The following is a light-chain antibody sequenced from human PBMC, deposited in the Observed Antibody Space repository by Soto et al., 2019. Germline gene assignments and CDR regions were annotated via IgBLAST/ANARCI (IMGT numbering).Light chain of an antibody. CDR1: SRDVGGYNY. CDR3: SSYTTSNTRQIV. J-gene: IGLJ1*01. V-gene: IGLV2-14*03. Sequence: QSALTQPASVSGSHGQSITISCTGTSRDVGGYNYVSWYQHHPGKAPKLLIYDASNRPSGVSNRFSGSKSDNTASLTISGLQPEDEADYYCSSYTTSNTRQIVFGTGTKVTVL. CDR2: DAS.